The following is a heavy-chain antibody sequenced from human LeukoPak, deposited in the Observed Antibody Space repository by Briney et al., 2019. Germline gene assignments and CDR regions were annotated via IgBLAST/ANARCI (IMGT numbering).Heavy chain of an antibody. CDR1: GGSISSYH. J-gene: IGHJ4*02. D-gene: IGHD3-10*01. Sequence: SETLSLTCTVPGGSISSYHWSWIRQPPGKGLEWIGYIYYSGSTNYNPSLKSRVTISVDTSKNQFSLKLSSVTAADTAVYYCARGGSGSYSLPFDYWGQGTLVTVSS. CDR3: ARGGSGSYSLPFDY. CDR2: IYYSGST. V-gene: IGHV4-59*08.